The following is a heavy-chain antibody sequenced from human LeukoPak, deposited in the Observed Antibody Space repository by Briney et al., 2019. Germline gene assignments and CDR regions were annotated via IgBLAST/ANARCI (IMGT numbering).Heavy chain of an antibody. CDR1: GGSISSYY. J-gene: IGHJ3*02. D-gene: IGHD6-19*01. CDR2: IYYSGST. V-gene: IGHV4-59*12. CDR3: ARVKAVAVSRNAFDI. Sequence: PSETLSLTCTVSGGSISSYYWSWIRQPPGKGLEWIGYIYYSGSTNYNPSLKSRVTISVDTSKNQFSLKLSSVTAADTAVYYCARVKAVAVSRNAFDIWGQGTMVTVSS.